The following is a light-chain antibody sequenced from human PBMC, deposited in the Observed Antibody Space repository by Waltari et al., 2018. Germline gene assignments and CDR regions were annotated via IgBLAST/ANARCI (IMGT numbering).Light chain of an antibody. V-gene: IGLV1-51*01. CDR3: ATWDSRLSVVV. Sequence: QSVLTQPPSVSAAPGQRVTISCSGGSSNIGNNDVSWYQQFPGTAPKLLITDNNKRPSGIPDRCSGSKSGTSATLGITGLQTGDEADYYCATWDSRLSVVVFGGGTKVTVL. CDR1: SSNIGNND. J-gene: IGLJ3*02. CDR2: DNN.